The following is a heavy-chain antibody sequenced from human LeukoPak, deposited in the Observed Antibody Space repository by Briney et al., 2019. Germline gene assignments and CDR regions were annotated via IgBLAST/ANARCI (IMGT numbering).Heavy chain of an antibody. CDR1: GFTFSSYA. D-gene: IGHD6-19*01. V-gene: IGHV3-33*01. CDR3: ARGAGIAVAGSRPKNDDNWFDP. CDR2: RWYDGSNQ. J-gene: IGHJ5*02. Sequence: PGGSLRLFCAASGFTFSSYAMHWVRQAPGKGLEWVAVRWYDGSNQDYADSVKGRFNIPRDNSKHTLYVQMNSVRAEDTAVYYCARGAGIAVAGSRPKNDDNWFDPWGQGTLVTVSS.